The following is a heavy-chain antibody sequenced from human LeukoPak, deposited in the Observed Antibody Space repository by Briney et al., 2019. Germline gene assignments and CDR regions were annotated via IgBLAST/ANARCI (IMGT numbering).Heavy chain of an antibody. Sequence: TLSLTCTVSGGSINSNTYFWNWIRQPAGKRLEWIVRVYASGRTDYNPSLRSRLSMSINTSSNQISLTLSSVTAADTAVYYCARYVDPYDISPHAFDIWGQGTVVTVSS. CDR3: ARYVDPYDISPHAFDI. V-gene: IGHV4-61*02. CDR1: GGSINSNTYF. D-gene: IGHD3-22*01. CDR2: VYASGRT. J-gene: IGHJ3*02.